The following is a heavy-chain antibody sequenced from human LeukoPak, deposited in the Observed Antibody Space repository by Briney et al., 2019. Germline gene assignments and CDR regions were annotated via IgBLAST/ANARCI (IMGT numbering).Heavy chain of an antibody. J-gene: IGHJ3*01. CDR1: AFSFSKFA. CDR3: AKDPNGNYIGAFDF. V-gene: IGHV3-23*01. Sequence: GGSLRLSCAASAFSFSKFALIWVRQAPGKGLEWVSAITANGGYTLYADAVKGRFTVSRDNSKNTLYLQINSLRPEDTAMYYCAKDPNGNYIGAFDFWGQGTMVTVSS. CDR2: ITANGGYT. D-gene: IGHD4-17*01.